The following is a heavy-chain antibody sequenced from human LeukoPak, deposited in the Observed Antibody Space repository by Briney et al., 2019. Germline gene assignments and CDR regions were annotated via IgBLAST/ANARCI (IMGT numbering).Heavy chain of an antibody. CDR2: IYYSGGA. J-gene: IGHJ3*01. Sequence: SETLSLTCTVSGGSMNSYYWSWIRQPPGKGLEWIGYIYYSGGANYNPSLKSRLTISVDTSKNQFSLRLHSVTAADTAVYYCARRARYCNGDSCYSTAFDVWGQGTMVTVSS. V-gene: IGHV4-59*08. CDR1: GGSMNSYY. D-gene: IGHD2-15*01. CDR3: ARRARYCNGDSCYSTAFDV.